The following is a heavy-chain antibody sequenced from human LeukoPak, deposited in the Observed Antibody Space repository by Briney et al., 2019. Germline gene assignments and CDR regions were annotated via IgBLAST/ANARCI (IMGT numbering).Heavy chain of an antibody. V-gene: IGHV3-66*01. D-gene: IGHD4-17*01. J-gene: IGHJ4*02. CDR1: GFTVGSNY. CDR2: IYSGGST. Sequence: PGGSLRLSCAASGFTVGSNYMSWVRQAPGKGLEWVSVIYSGGSTYYADSVKGRFTISRDNSKNTLYLQMNSLRAEDTAVYYCAKGGLMWGYGDYVADYWGQGTLVTVSS. CDR3: AKGGLMWGYGDYVADY.